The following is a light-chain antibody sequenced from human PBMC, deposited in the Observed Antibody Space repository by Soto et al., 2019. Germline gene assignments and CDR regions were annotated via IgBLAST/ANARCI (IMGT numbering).Light chain of an antibody. Sequence: DIVMTQSPASLASSLGEGATINCKSSQRVLYSSNNKNYLAWYQQTKGQTPKLLIYWASTRESGVPDRFSGSWSGTNCTLPLSRLQAEDVEVDYCQQYYSNPLTFGGGTKVDIK. CDR2: WAS. V-gene: IGKV4-1*01. J-gene: IGKJ4*01. CDR3: QQYYSNPLT. CDR1: QRVLYSSNNKNY.